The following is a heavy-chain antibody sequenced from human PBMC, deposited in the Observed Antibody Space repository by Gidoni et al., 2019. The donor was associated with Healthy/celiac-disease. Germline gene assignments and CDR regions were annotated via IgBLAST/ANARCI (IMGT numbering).Heavy chain of an antibody. CDR2: IYDSGST. J-gene: IGHJ6*03. CDR3: ARDGLYGDLRTYYYMDV. D-gene: IGHD4-17*01. CDR1: CGSISSSTG. V-gene: IGHV4-4*02. Sequence: QVQLQESGPGPVTPSGTLSLTCAVSCGSISSSTGWSWVRPPPGKGLEWSGEIYDSGSTNYNPSLKSRVTISVDKAKYQFSLKLSSVTAADTAVYYCARDGLYGDLRTYYYMDVWGKGTTVTVSS.